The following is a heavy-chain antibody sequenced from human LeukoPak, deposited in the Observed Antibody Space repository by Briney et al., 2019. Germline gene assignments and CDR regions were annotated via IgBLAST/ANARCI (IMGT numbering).Heavy chain of an antibody. CDR3: AGDASGSIDY. J-gene: IGHJ4*02. D-gene: IGHD3-10*01. CDR2: IYSNGNT. CDR1: GFTVSSNY. V-gene: IGHV3-53*01. Sequence: GGSLRLSCAASGFTVSSNYMSWVRQAPGKGLEWVSIIYSNGNTYYADSVKGRFTISRDNSKNTLYLQMNSLRAEDTAVYYCAGDASGSIDYWGQGTLVTVSS.